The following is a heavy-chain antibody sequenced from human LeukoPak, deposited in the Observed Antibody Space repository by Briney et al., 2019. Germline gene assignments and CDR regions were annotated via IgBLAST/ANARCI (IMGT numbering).Heavy chain of an antibody. CDR2: ISPKNGNT. D-gene: IGHD1-1*01. J-gene: IGHJ3*02. Sequence: GASVKVSCKAFGYTFDTSSISWVRQAPGQRLEWMGWISPKNGNTHYAQGVQGRVTMTTDTSRSTAYMELRSLRSDDTAVYYCTRVRNSNNWWGAFDILGQGTMITVSS. V-gene: IGHV1-18*01. CDR1: GYTFDTSS. CDR3: TRVRNSNNWWGAFDI.